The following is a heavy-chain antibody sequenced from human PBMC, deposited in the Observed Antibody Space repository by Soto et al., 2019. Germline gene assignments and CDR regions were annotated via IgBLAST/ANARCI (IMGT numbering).Heavy chain of an antibody. D-gene: IGHD2-21*01. CDR3: ARSAVITGYSYYYGMEV. CDR2: IDPSDSYT. Sequence: GESLKISCKGSGYSFTSYWISWVRQMPGKGLEWMGRIDPSDSYTNYSPSFQGHVTISADKSISTAYLQWSSLKASHTALYYCARSAVITGYSYYYGMEVWGQGNTVTVCS. V-gene: IGHV5-10-1*01. CDR1: GYSFTSYW. J-gene: IGHJ6*01.